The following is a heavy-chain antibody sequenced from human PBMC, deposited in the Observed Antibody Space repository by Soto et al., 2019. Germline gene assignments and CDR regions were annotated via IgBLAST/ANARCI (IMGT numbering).Heavy chain of an antibody. CDR2: IYYSGST. V-gene: IGHV4-31*03. CDR3: ASTLYYGDYVTYFDY. D-gene: IGHD4-17*01. Sequence: SETLSLTCTVSGGSISSGCYYWSWIRQHPGKGLEWIGYIYYSGSTYYNPSLKSRVTISVDTSKNQFSLKLSSVTAADTAVYYCASTLYYGDYVTYFDYWGQGTLVTVSS. CDR1: GGSISSGCYY. J-gene: IGHJ4*02.